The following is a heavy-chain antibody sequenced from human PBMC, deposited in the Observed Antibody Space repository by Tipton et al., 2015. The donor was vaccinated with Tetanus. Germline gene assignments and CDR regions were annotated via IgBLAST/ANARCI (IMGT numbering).Heavy chain of an antibody. V-gene: IGHV1-8*01. CDR2: MSPNSGNT. J-gene: IGHJ4*02. D-gene: IGHD2-21*02. CDR1: GYTFTNYD. CDR3: AKDDCGADCPMPQPYNFDA. Sequence: QLVQSGPEVKKPGASVKVSCKASGYTFTNYDINWVRQAPGQGLEWMGWMSPNSGNTGYAQKFQDRVTLTSDTSISTAYMELSGLRSEDTAVYYCAKDDCGADCPMPQPYNFDAWGPGTLVSVSS.